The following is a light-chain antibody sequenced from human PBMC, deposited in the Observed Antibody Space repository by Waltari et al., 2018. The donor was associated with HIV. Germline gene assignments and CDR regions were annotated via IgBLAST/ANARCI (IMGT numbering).Light chain of an antibody. CDR1: SSDVGRYNL. CDR2: EVS. J-gene: IGLJ3*02. V-gene: IGLV2-23*02. Sequence: QSALTQPASVSGSPGQSITISCNGTSSDVGRYNLLSWYQQHPGKAPKLMIYEVSKRPSGVSNRFSGSKSGNTASLTISGLQAEDEADYYCCSYAGSSTFWVFGGGTKLTVL. CDR3: CSYAGSSTFWV.